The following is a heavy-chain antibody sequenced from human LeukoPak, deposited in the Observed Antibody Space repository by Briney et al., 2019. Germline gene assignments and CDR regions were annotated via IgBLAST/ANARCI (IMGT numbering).Heavy chain of an antibody. CDR1: GGTFSSYA. CDR3: ARFGPSGGFDFDY. D-gene: IGHD3-10*01. J-gene: IGHJ4*02. Sequence: GASVKVSCKASGGTFSSYAISWVRQAPGQGLEWMGGIIPIFGTANYAQKFQGRVTITADESTSTAYMELSSLRSEDTAVYYCARFGPSGGFDFDYWGQGTLVTVSS. V-gene: IGHV1-69*13. CDR2: IIPIFGTA.